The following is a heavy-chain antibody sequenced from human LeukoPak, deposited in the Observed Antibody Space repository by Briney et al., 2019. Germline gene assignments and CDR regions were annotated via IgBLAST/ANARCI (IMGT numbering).Heavy chain of an antibody. CDR3: ARSTVYCGGDCYPPLNWFDP. J-gene: IGHJ5*02. CDR1: GYSFTNYW. Sequence: AGESLKISCKGSGYSFTNYWIGWVRQMPGKGLEWMGIIYPGDSDTRYSPSFQGQVTISADKSISTAYLQWSSLKASDTAMYYCARSTVYCGGDCYPPLNWFDPWGQGTLVTVSS. CDR2: IYPGDSDT. D-gene: IGHD2-21*02. V-gene: IGHV5-51*01.